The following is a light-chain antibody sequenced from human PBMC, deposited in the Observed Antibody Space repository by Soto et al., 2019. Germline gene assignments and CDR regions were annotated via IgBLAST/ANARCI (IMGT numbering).Light chain of an antibody. CDR2: DVS. CDR1: SSDVGDYNY. Sequence: QSVPTQPPSASGSPGQSVTIPCTGTSSDVGDYNYVSWYQQHPGKVPKLMIYDVSKRPSGVPDRFSGSKSGNTASLTISGLQAEDEADYYCCSYAGSYTHVFGTGTKVTVL. J-gene: IGLJ1*01. V-gene: IGLV2-11*01. CDR3: CSYAGSYTHV.